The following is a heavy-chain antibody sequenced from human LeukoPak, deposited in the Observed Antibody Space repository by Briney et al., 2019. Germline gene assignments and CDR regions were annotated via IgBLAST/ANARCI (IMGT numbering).Heavy chain of an antibody. D-gene: IGHD1-1*01. CDR2: ISSSSSYI. V-gene: IGHV3-21*01. Sequence: GGSLRLSCAASGFTFSSYAMSWVRQAPGKGLEWVSSISSSSSYIYYADSVKGRFTISRDNAKNSLYLQMNRLRAEDTAVYYCARDGELERVDAFDIWGQGTMVTVSS. CDR3: ARDGELERVDAFDI. J-gene: IGHJ3*02. CDR1: GFTFSSYA.